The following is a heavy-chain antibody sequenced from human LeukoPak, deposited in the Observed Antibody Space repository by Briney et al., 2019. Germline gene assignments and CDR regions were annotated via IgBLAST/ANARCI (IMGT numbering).Heavy chain of an antibody. CDR3: AREGVYDSSGYQYYFDY. Sequence: GSVKVSCKASGYTFTGYYMHWVRQAPGQGLEWMGWINPNSGGTNYAQKFQGRVTMTRDTSISTAYMELSRLRSDDTAVYYCAREGVYDSSGYQYYFDYWGQGTLVTVSS. V-gene: IGHV1-2*02. D-gene: IGHD3-22*01. CDR1: GYTFTGYY. CDR2: INPNSGGT. J-gene: IGHJ4*02.